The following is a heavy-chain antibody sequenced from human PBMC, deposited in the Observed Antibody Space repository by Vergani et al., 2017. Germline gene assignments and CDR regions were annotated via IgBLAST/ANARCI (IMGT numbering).Heavy chain of an antibody. D-gene: IGHD5-12*01. CDR2: IIPILGIA. V-gene: IGHV1-69*02. CDR3: ARGRIVATMESAFDI. Sequence: QVQLVQSGAEVKKPGSSVKVSCKASGGTFSSYTISWVRRAPGQGLEWMGRIIPILGIANYAQKFQGRVTITADKSTSTAYMELSSLRSEDTAVYYCARGRIVATMESAFDIWGQGTMVTVSS. J-gene: IGHJ3*02. CDR1: GGTFSSYT.